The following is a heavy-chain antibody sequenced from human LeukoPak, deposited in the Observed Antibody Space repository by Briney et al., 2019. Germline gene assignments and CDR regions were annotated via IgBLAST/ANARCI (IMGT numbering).Heavy chain of an antibody. V-gene: IGHV4-59*08. CDR1: GGSISSYY. CDR2: IYYGGSP. J-gene: IGHJ4*02. CDR3: ARQRGYGNYGYFDY. D-gene: IGHD4-11*01. Sequence: SETLSLTCTASGGSISSYYWNWIRQPPGKGLEYIGYIYYGGSPNYNPSLKSRVTISVDTSKNQFSLNLSSVTAADTAVYYCARQRGYGNYGYFDYWGQGILVTVSS.